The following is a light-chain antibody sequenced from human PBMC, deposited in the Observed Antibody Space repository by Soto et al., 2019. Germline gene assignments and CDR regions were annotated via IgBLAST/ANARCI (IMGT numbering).Light chain of an antibody. CDR3: RSYTSSSNPYV. Sequence: QSALTQPASVSGSPGQSITISCTVTSIDVGGYNYVSWYQQHPGKAPKLMIYDVSNRPSGVSNRFSGSKSGNTASLTISGLQAEDEADYYCRSYTSSSNPYVFGTGTKGNVL. V-gene: IGLV2-14*01. J-gene: IGLJ1*01. CDR1: SIDVGGYNY. CDR2: DVS.